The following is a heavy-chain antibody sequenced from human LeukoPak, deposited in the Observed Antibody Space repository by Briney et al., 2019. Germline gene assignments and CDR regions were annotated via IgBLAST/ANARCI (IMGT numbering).Heavy chain of an antibody. V-gene: IGHV3-53*01. J-gene: IGHJ4*02. Sequence: PGESLRLSCAASGFSVSNKYMSWVRQAPGKGLEWVSVIYTGGDTYYADSVRGRFTIFRDTSKNTVNLQMNSLRAEDTALYYCAKDRVQSGSYRQLPDYWGQGTLVTVSS. CDR1: GFSVSNKY. D-gene: IGHD1-26*01. CDR3: AKDRVQSGSYRQLPDY. CDR2: IYTGGDT.